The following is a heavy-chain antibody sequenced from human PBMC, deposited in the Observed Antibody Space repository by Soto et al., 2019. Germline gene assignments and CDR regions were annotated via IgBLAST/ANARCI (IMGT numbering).Heavy chain of an antibody. CDR1: GFTFSSYS. J-gene: IGHJ4*02. D-gene: IGHD3-16*01. CDR3: ASDMRGDEGLHYFDY. Sequence: EVQLVESGGGLVQPGGSLRLSCAASGFTFSSYSMNWVRQAPGKGLEWVSYISSSSSTIYYADSVKGRFTISRDNAKKSLYLQMNSLRAEDTAVYYCASDMRGDEGLHYFDYWGKGTLVTVSS. V-gene: IGHV3-48*01. CDR2: ISSSSSTI.